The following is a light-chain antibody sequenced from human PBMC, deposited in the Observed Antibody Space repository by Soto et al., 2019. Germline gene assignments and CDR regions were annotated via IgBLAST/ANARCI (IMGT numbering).Light chain of an antibody. CDR2: GAS. CDR3: HQYDSSPLT. V-gene: IGKV3-20*01. Sequence: EIVLTQSPGTLSLSPGERATLSCRASQSVSSSYLAWYQQKPGQAPRLLIYGASSRATGIPDRFSGSGSGKYFTLTISRLEPEDFAVYYCHQYDSSPLTFGGETKVEIK. CDR1: QSVSSSY. J-gene: IGKJ4*01.